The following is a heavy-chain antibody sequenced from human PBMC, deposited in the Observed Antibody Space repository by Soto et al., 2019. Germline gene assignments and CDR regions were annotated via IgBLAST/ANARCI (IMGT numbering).Heavy chain of an antibody. CDR1: GYSFTSYW. Sequence: PGESLKISCKGSGYSFTSYWIGWVRQMPGKGLEWMGIIYPGDSDTRYSPSFQGQVTISADKSISTAYLQWSSLKASDTAMYYCARYSLWFGDAYYHMDLWGQGTTVTVSS. D-gene: IGHD3-10*01. J-gene: IGHJ6*02. CDR3: ARYSLWFGDAYYHMDL. V-gene: IGHV5-51*01. CDR2: IYPGDSDT.